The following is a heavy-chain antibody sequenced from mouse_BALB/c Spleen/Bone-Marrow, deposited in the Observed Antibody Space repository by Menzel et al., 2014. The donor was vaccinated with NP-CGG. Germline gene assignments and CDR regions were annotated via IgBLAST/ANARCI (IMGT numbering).Heavy chain of an antibody. V-gene: IGHV5-6-3*01. CDR2: INSNGGST. CDR1: GFTFSSYG. J-gene: IGHJ2*01. Sequence: EVQVVESGGGLVQPGGSLKLSCAASGFTFSSYGMSWVRQTLDKRLELVATINSNGGSTYYPDSVKGRFTTSRDNAKNTLYLQMSSLKSEDTAMYYCARDSNDYWGQGTTLTVSS. CDR3: ARDSNDY.